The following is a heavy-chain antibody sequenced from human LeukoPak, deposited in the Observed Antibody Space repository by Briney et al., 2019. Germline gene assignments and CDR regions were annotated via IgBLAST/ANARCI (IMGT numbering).Heavy chain of an antibody. CDR1: GFTVTFSY. V-gene: IGHV3-23*01. Sequence: GGSLRLSCAASGFTVTFSYMSWVRQAPGKGLEWVSAIVGSGGTTYYADSVKGRFTISRDNSKNTLFLQMNSLRAEDTAVYYCVKDASRGYFEYWGQGTLVTVSS. CDR3: VKDASRGYFEY. J-gene: IGHJ4*02. CDR2: IVGSGGTT.